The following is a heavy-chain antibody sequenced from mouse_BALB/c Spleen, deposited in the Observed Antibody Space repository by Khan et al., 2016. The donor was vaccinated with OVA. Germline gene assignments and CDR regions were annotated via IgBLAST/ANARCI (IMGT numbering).Heavy chain of an antibody. V-gene: IGHV2-9*02. CDR1: GFSLINYG. CDR2: IRPGGST. Sequence: VQLQESGPGLVAPSQSLSITCTVSGFSLINYGVHWIRQPPGKGLQWLGIIRPGGSTNYNSALMSRLSISKDNSKSQVLLKMNSLQTDDTAMYYCAREGDYDYYGMDYWGQGTSVTVSS. D-gene: IGHD2-13*01. J-gene: IGHJ4*01. CDR3: AREGDYDYYGMDY.